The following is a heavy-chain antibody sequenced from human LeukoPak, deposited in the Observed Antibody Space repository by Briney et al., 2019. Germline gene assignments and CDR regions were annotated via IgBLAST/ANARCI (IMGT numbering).Heavy chain of an antibody. Sequence: SQTLSFTCTVSGGSISSGGYYWSWIRQHSGKGLEWIGYIYYSGSTYYNPSLKSRVTISVDTSKNQFSLKLSSVTATDTAVYYCARGADYYGSGSYYNHFDYWGQGTLVTVSS. CDR2: IYYSGST. CDR1: GGSISSGGYY. J-gene: IGHJ4*02. D-gene: IGHD3-10*01. CDR3: ARGADYYGSGSYYNHFDY. V-gene: IGHV4-31*03.